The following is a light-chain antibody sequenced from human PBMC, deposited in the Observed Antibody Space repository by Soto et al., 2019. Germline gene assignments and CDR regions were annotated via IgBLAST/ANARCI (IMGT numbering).Light chain of an antibody. J-gene: IGKJ1*01. V-gene: IGKV1-27*01. CDR2: DAS. CDR3: QQYYTAPET. Sequence: DIPMTQSPSSLSASVGDRVTITCRASQGMGTYLAWYQQKPGKVPKNLIYDASTLQSGVPYRFSGSGSGTHFTLIISSLQPEDGATYYCQQYYTAPETFGHGTKVEIK. CDR1: QGMGTY.